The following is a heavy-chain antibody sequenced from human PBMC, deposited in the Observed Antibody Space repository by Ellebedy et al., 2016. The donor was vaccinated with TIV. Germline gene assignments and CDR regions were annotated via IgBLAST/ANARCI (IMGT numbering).Heavy chain of an antibody. J-gene: IGHJ4*02. CDR2: ISWNSGKI. CDR1: GFTFDDYG. CDR3: AKDKDTAMVEGGVFDY. D-gene: IGHD5-18*01. Sequence: PGGSLRLSCAASGFTFDDYGMHWVRQAPGKGLEWVSGISWNSGKIGYADSVKGRFTISRDKSKHYLYLQMNSLRTEDTALYHCAKDKDTAMVEGGVFDYWGQGTLVTVSS. V-gene: IGHV3-9*01.